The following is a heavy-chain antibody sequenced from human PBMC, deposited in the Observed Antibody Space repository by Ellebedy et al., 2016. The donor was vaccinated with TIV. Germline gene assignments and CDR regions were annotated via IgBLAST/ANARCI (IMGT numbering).Heavy chain of an antibody. V-gene: IGHV3-7*05. CDR2: INPLGTVD. CDR3: ARDLAPVTF. D-gene: IGHD2-21*02. CDR1: GFTFSAYW. J-gene: IGHJ4*02. Sequence: GGSLRLXXVGSGFTFSAYWMSWVRQAPGKGLEWVAKINPLGTVDAYVDSLRGRFTISRDNAKNSLYLQINSLRAEDTAIYYCARDLAPVTFWGQGTLVTVSS.